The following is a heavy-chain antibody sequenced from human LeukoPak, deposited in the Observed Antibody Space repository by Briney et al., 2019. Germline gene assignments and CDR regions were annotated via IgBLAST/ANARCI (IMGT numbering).Heavy chain of an antibody. CDR1: GFIFSNAW. V-gene: IGHV3-7*01. J-gene: IGHJ3*02. CDR3: ARWYSSGWNEALDI. CDR2: IKQDGSEK. Sequence: GGSLRLSCAASGFIFSNAWMSWVRQAPGKGLEWVANIKQDGSEKYYVDSVKGRFTISRDNAKNSLYLQMNSLRAEDTAVYYCARWYSSGWNEALDIWGQGTMVTVSS. D-gene: IGHD6-19*01.